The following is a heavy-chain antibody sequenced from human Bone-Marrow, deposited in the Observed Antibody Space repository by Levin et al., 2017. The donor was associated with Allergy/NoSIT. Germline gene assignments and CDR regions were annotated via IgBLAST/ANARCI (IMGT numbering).Heavy chain of an antibody. CDR2: IRGNGHST. CDR3: GKDPNGDYVGAFDM. J-gene: IGHJ3*02. Sequence: LSLPCAASGFAFSNYALIWVRQTPEKGLEWVSAIRGNGHSTSYADSVKGWFTISRDNSRNTLYLQMTSLRAEDTAVYYCGKDPNGDYVGAFDMWGQGTMVTVSS. V-gene: IGHV3-23*01. CDR1: GFAFSNYA. D-gene: IGHD4-17*01.